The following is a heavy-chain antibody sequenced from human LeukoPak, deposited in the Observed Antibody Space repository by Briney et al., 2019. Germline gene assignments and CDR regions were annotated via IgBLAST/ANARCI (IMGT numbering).Heavy chain of an antibody. Sequence: ASVKVSCKVSGYTLTELSMHWVRQAPGKGLEWMGGFDPEDGETIYAQKFQGRVTMTEDTSTDTAYMELSSLRSEDTAVYYCARSTYYYDSSGYYSLGYFDYWGQGTLVTVSS. D-gene: IGHD3-22*01. CDR2: FDPEDGET. CDR3: ARSTYYYDSSGYYSLGYFDY. J-gene: IGHJ4*02. V-gene: IGHV1-24*01. CDR1: GYTLTELS.